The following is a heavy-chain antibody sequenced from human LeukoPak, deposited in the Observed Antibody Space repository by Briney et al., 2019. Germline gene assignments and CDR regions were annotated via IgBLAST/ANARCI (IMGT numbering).Heavy chain of an antibody. V-gene: IGHV3-23*01. CDR3: AKRYGGNPSFDY. CDR1: GFTFSSYA. J-gene: IGHJ4*02. D-gene: IGHD4-23*01. Sequence: GGSLRLSCAASGFTFSSYAMSWVRQAPGKGLEWVSAISGSGGSTYYADSVKGRFTISRDNSKNTLYLQMNSLRPEDTAIYYCAKRYGGNPSFDYWGQGTLVTVSS. CDR2: ISGSGGST.